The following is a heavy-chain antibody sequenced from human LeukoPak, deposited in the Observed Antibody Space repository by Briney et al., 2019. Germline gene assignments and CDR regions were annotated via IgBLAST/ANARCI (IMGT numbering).Heavy chain of an antibody. CDR3: AKDRVGIVVVVAAVFDY. V-gene: IGHV3-23*01. CDR2: ISGSGGST. D-gene: IGHD2-15*01. J-gene: IGHJ4*02. Sequence: GGSLRLSCRASEFTFSSYAMSWVRQAPGKGLEWVSAISGSGGSTYYADSVKGRFTISRDNSKNTLYLQMNSLRAEDTAVYYCAKDRVGIVVVVAAVFDYWGQGTLVTVSS. CDR1: EFTFSSYA.